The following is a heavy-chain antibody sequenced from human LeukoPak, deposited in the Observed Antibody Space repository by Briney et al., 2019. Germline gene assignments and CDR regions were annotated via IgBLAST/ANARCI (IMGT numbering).Heavy chain of an antibody. CDR1: GFTFSAYG. Sequence: GGSLRLSCEASGFTFSAYGMNWVRQAPGKGLYWVAFIRFDGSAKYYADSVRGRFTISRDNSKNTLYLQLNSLRAEDTAVYYCAKDCSTTSCYDYWGQGTLVTVSS. J-gene: IGHJ4*02. V-gene: IGHV3-30*02. D-gene: IGHD2-2*01. CDR2: IRFDGSAK. CDR3: AKDCSTTSCYDY.